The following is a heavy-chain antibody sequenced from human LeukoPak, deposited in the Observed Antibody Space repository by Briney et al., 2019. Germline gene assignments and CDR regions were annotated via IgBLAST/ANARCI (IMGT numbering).Heavy chain of an antibody. CDR2: IYYSGST. CDR3: ARRFGYSYGKFDY. V-gene: IGHV4-39*01. CDR1: GGSISSSSYY. D-gene: IGHD5-18*01. J-gene: IGHJ4*02. Sequence: SETLSLTCTVSGGSISSSSYYWGWIRQPPGKGLEWIGSIYYSGSTYYNPSLKSRVTISVDTSKNQFSLKLSSVTAADTAVYYCARRFGYSYGKFDYWGQGTPVTVSS.